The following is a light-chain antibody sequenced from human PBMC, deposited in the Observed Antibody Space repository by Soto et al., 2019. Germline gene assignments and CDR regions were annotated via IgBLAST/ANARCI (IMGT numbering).Light chain of an antibody. CDR1: QSVRSY. CDR2: DAS. J-gene: IGKJ5*01. V-gene: IGKV3-20*01. CDR3: QQYGSSPIT. Sequence: EIVLTQSPATLSLSPGERATLSCRASQSVRSYLAWYQQKPGQAPRLLIYDASNRATGIPARFSGSGSGTDFTLTINRLEPEDFAVYYCQQYGSSPITFGQGTRLEI.